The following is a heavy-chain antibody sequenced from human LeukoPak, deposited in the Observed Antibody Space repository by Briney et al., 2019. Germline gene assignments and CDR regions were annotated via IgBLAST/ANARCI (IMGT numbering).Heavy chain of an antibody. J-gene: IGHJ6*03. CDR2: INWNGGST. CDR1: GFTFDDYG. D-gene: IGHD2-2*01. Sequence: GGSLRLSSAASGFTFDDYGMSWVRQAPGKGLEWVSGINWNGGSTGYADSVKGRFTISRDNAKNSLYLQMNSLRAEDTALYYCARGLYCSSTSCYDYYYYYMDVWGKGTTVTVSS. CDR3: ARGLYCSSTSCYDYYYYYMDV. V-gene: IGHV3-20*04.